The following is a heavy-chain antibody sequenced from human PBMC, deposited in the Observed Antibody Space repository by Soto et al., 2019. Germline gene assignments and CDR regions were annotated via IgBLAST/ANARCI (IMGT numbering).Heavy chain of an antibody. Sequence: GGSLRLSCAASGFTFSSHAMTWVRQAPGKGLEWVATISGSGFSTNYADSVKGRFTISRDNAKNSLYLQMNSLRAEDTAVYYCARDHYDSSGYFVRRADYAFDIWGQGTMVTVSS. J-gene: IGHJ3*02. CDR2: ISGSGFST. D-gene: IGHD3-22*01. CDR3: ARDHYDSSGYFVRRADYAFDI. CDR1: GFTFSSHA. V-gene: IGHV3-23*01.